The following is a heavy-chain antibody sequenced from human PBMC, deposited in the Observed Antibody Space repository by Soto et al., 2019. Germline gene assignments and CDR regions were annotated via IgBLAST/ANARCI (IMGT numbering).Heavy chain of an antibody. CDR3: AKDLSGARWYYDALDV. CDR1: GFTFSTHG. J-gene: IGHJ6*02. D-gene: IGHD2-15*01. Sequence: GSLRLSCEVSGFTFSTHGMHWVRQAPGKGLEWVAGTSYDGTNKYYARSVQGRFTISRENSMKTLYLQMNSLRTEDTAVYYCAKDLSGARWYYDALDVWGQGTTVTVSS. CDR2: TSYDGTNK. V-gene: IGHV3-30*18.